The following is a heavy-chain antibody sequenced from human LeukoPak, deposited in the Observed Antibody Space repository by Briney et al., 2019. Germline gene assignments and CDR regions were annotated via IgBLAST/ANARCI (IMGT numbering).Heavy chain of an antibody. D-gene: IGHD3-10*01. CDR3: ARDGSGSYYKWFDP. Sequence: SETLSLTCTVSGASISNYYRSWIRQPPGKGLEWIGYIYYSGNTKYNPSLKSRVTISADTSKNRFSLKLNSVTAADTAIYYCARDGSGSYYKWFDPWGQGTLVTVSS. CDR1: GASISNYY. J-gene: IGHJ5*02. V-gene: IGHV4-59*01. CDR2: IYYSGNT.